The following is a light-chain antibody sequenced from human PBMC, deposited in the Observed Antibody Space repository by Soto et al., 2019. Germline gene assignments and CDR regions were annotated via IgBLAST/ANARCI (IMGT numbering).Light chain of an antibody. V-gene: IGLV1-40*01. CDR2: VNS. J-gene: IGLJ2*01. CDR1: SSNIGAGYD. Sequence: QSVLTQPPSVSGAPGQRVTISCTGSSSNIGAGYDVHWYQQLPGTAPKLLIYVNSNRPSGVPDRFSGSKSGTSASPAITGLQAEDEADYYCQSYDSSLSAVGFGGGTKLTVL. CDR3: QSYDSSLSAVG.